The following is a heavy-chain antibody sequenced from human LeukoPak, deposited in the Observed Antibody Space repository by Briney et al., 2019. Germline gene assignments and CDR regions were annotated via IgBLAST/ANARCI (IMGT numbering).Heavy chain of an antibody. CDR1: GYTFTGYY. Sequence: GASVKVSCKASGYTFTGYYMHWVRQAPGQGLEWMGWINPNSGGTNYAQKFQGWVTMTRDTSISTAYMELSRLRSDDTAVYYCAREPMKNSGYDSYYYYYGMDVWGQGTTVTVSS. CDR2: INPNSGGT. V-gene: IGHV1-2*04. CDR3: AREPMKNSGYDSYYYYYGMDV. D-gene: IGHD5-12*01. J-gene: IGHJ6*02.